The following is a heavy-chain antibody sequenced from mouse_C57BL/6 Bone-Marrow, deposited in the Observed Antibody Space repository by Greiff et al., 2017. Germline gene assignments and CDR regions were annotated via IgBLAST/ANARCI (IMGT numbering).Heavy chain of an antibody. Sequence: EVQRVESGGGLVKPGGSLKLSCAASGFTFSSYAMSWVRQTPEKRLEWVATISDGGSYTYYPDNVKGRLTISRDNAKNNLYLQMSHLKSEDTAMYYCERDGDGYYGGGYYAMDYWGQGTSVTVSS. CDR2: ISDGGSYT. D-gene: IGHD2-3*01. J-gene: IGHJ4*01. CDR1: GFTFSSYA. CDR3: ERDGDGYYGGGYYAMDY. V-gene: IGHV5-4*01.